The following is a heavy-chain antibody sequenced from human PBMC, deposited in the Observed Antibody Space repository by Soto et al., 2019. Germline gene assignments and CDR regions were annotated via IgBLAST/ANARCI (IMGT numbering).Heavy chain of an antibody. J-gene: IGHJ6*02. CDR2: IYSGGST. CDR1: GFTVSSNY. Sequence: EVQLVESGGGLIQPGGSLRLSCAASGFTVSSNYMSWVRQAPGKGLEWVSVIYSGGSTYYADSVKGRFTISRDNSKNTLYLQMISLRAEDTAVYYCARDVAGVRGYYYYGMDVWGQGTTVTVSS. D-gene: IGHD6-19*01. V-gene: IGHV3-53*01. CDR3: ARDVAGVRGYYYYGMDV.